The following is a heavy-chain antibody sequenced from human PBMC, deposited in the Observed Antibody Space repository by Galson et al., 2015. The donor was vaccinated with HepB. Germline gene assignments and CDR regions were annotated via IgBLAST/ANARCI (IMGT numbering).Heavy chain of an antibody. CDR1: GFTFSSYS. CDR3: ASSSWYSTIHYYYYMDV. D-gene: IGHD6-13*01. V-gene: IGHV3-21*01. CDR2: ISSSSSYI. Sequence: SLRLSCAASGFTFSSYSMNWVRQAPGKGLEWVSSISSSSSYIYYADSVKGRFTISRDNAKNSLYLQMNSLRAEDTAVYYCASSSWYSTIHYYYYMDVWGKGTTVTVSS. J-gene: IGHJ6*03.